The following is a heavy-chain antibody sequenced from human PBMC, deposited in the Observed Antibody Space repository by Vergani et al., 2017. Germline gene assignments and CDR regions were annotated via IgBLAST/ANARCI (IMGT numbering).Heavy chain of an antibody. Sequence: QLQLQESGPGLVKPSETLSLTCTVSGGSISSSSYYWGWIRQPPGKGLEWIGSIYYSGSTYYNPSLKSLVTISVDTSKNQFSLKLSSVTAADTAVYYCARVEDGYNLFDYWGQGTLVTVAS. CDR3: ARVEDGYNLFDY. CDR2: IYYSGST. J-gene: IGHJ4*02. CDR1: GGSISSSSYY. V-gene: IGHV4-39*07. D-gene: IGHD5-24*01.